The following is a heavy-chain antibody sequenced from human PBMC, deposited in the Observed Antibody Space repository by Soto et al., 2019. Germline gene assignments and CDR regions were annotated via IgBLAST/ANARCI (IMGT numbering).Heavy chain of an antibody. CDR3: ARVKDYYDSSGYYSDAFDS. V-gene: IGHV1-69*01. D-gene: IGHD3-22*01. Sequence: QVQLVQSGAEVKKPGSSVKVSCKASGGTFSSYAISWVRQAPGQGLEWMGGIIPIFGTANYAQKFQGRVTITADESTSTAYMELSSLRSEDTAVYYCARVKDYYDSSGYYSDAFDSWGQGTMVTVSS. CDR1: GGTFSSYA. CDR2: IIPIFGTA. J-gene: IGHJ3*02.